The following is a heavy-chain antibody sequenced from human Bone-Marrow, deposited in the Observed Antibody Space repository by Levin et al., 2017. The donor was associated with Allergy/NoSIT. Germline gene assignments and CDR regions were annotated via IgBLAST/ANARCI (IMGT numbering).Heavy chain of an antibody. CDR2: INSRGTTM. D-gene: IGHD5/OR15-5a*01. V-gene: IGHV3-48*03. CDR1: GFTFRSYE. J-gene: IGHJ5*02. CDR3: ATMDVVSTYAGWFDP. Sequence: GGSLRLSCAASGFTFRSYEMHWVRQAPGKGLEWVSYINSRGTTMYYADAVKGRFTISRDNAKNSVYLQMNSLRAEDTAMYYCATMDVVSTYAGWFDPWGQGTLVTVSS.